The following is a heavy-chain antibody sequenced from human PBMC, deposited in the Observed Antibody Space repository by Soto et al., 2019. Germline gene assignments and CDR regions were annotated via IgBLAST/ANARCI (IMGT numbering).Heavy chain of an antibody. CDR1: GYTFTSYY. J-gene: IGHJ6*02. CDR2: INPIGGST. CDR3: ARGGVSDGMDV. V-gene: IGHV1-46*01. Sequence: EASVKVSCKASGYTFTSYYIHCVRQAPGQGLEWMGVINPIGGSTIYAQKFQGRVTMTRDTSTSTVYMELSSLRSEDTAVYYCARGGVSDGMDVWGQGTTVTVSS. D-gene: IGHD3-10*01.